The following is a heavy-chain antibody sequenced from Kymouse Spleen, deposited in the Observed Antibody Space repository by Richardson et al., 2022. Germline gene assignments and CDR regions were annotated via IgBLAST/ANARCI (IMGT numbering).Heavy chain of an antibody. V-gene: IGHV7-4-1*01. CDR2: INTNTGNP. CDR3: ARPITGTTDYYYYGMDV. Sequence: QVQLVQSGSELKKPGASVKVSCKASGYTFTSYAMNWVRQAPGQGLEWMGWINTNTGNPTYAQGFTGRFVFSLDTSVSTAYLQICSLKAEDTAVYYCARPITGTTDYYYYGMDVWGQGTTVTVSS. D-gene: IGHD1-7*01. J-gene: IGHJ6*02. CDR1: GYTFTSYA.